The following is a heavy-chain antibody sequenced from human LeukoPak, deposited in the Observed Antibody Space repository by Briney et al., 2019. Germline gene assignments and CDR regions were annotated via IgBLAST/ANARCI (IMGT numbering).Heavy chain of an antibody. V-gene: IGHV1-18*01. CDR3: ARAIGITGSNWFDP. Sequence: GASVKVSCKASGYTFTSYGISWVRQAPGQGLEWMGWISAYNGNTNYAQKLQGRVTMTTDTSTSTAYMELRSLRSDDTVVYYCARAIGITGSNWFDPWGQGTLVTVSS. J-gene: IGHJ5*02. D-gene: IGHD1-20*01. CDR1: GYTFTSYG. CDR2: ISAYNGNT.